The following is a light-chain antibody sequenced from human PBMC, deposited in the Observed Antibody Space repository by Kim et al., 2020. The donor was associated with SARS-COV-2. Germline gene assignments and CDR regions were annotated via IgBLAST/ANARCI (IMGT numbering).Light chain of an antibody. CDR3: QSYDNSLSNYV. Sequence: QSVLTQPPSVSGTPGQRVTISCTGSSSNLGANYNVHWYQHLPGSAPRLLIYDDDNRPSGVPGRFSGSKSGTSASLAIIELRAEDEGDYYCQSYDNSLSNYVFGAGTKVTVL. V-gene: IGLV1-40*01. J-gene: IGLJ1*01. CDR1: SSNLGANYN. CDR2: DDD.